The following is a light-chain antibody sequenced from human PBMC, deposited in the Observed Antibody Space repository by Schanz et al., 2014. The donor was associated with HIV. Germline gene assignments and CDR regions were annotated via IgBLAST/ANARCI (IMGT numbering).Light chain of an antibody. V-gene: IGLV2-14*03. J-gene: IGLJ2*01. Sequence: QSALTQPASXXXXPGQSXKIXXXXXSGDDPPYEHPPWYQQHPGQAPKLLIYDVTYRPSGISNRFSGSKSAYTASLTISGLQAEDEADYYCSSLXXXDNFGIFGGGTKLTVL. CDR3: SSLXXXDNFGI. CDR1: SGDDPPYEH. CDR2: DVT.